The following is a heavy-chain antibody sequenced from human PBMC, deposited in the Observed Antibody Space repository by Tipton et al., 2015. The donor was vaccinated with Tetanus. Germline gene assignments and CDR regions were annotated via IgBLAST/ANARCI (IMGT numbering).Heavy chain of an antibody. Sequence: TLSLTCTVSGGSISTYYWSWIRQSPGKGLEWIGYIYYSGSTNCNPSLKSRVTISVDTSKNQFSLKLSSVTAADTAVYYCAREPYCSGGSCYYAPWGQGTLVTVSS. CDR2: IYYSGST. J-gene: IGHJ5*02. CDR3: AREPYCSGGSCYYAP. CDR1: GGSISTYY. V-gene: IGHV4-59*01. D-gene: IGHD2-15*01.